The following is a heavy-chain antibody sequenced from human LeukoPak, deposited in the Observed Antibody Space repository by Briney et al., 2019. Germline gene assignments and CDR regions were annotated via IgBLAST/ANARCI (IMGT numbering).Heavy chain of an antibody. CDR1: GGSISNTDSY. CDR2: ISYSGNT. J-gene: IGHJ6*02. D-gene: IGHD5/OR15-5a*01. CDR3: AREIVSSYYYNGMDV. Sequence: SETLSLTCTVSGGSISNTDSYGNWIRQPPGKGLEWMGFISYSGNTYPTPSLESRLTISIDTAKNQFSLSLSSVTAADTAVYFCAREIVSSYYYNGMDVWGQGTTVTVSS. V-gene: IGHV4-30-4*01.